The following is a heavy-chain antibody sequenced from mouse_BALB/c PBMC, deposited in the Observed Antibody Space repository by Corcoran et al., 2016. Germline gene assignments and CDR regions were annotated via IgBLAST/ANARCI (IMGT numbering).Heavy chain of an antibody. D-gene: IGHD1-2*01. CDR3: ARSAGIHYYGYWYFDV. CDR1: GYTFTIYV. V-gene: IGHV1S136*01. Sequence: EVPLQQSGPELVKPGASVKMSCKASGYTFTIYVMHWVKHKPGQGLEWIGYINPYNDGTKYNEKFKGKATLTSDKSSSTAYMELSSLTSEDSAVYYCARSAGIHYYGYWYFDVWGAGTTVTVSS. J-gene: IGHJ1*01. CDR2: INPYNDGT.